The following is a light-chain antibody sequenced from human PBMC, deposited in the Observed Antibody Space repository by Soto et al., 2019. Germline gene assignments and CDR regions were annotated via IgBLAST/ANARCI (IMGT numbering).Light chain of an antibody. Sequence: QSALTQPASVSGSPGQSITIPCTGTNSDVGAYNYVSWYQHHPGKAPKLMIYEVFTRSSGVSSRFSGSKSGSTASLTISGLQAEDEADYYCTSYTTTNPLYVFGTGTKVTVL. CDR1: NSDVGAYNY. V-gene: IGLV2-14*01. CDR3: TSYTTTNPLYV. CDR2: EVF. J-gene: IGLJ1*01.